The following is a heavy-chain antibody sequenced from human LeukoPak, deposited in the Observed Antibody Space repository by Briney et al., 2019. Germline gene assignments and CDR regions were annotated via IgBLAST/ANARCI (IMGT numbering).Heavy chain of an antibody. CDR1: GYTFTGYY. Sequence: GASVKVSCKASGYTFTGYYMHWVRQAPGQGLEWMGWINPNSGGTNYAQKFQGRVTMTRDTSISTAYMELSSLRSDDTAVYYCAKERGTVVITFGGVIASNWFDPWGQGTLVTVSS. D-gene: IGHD3-16*02. V-gene: IGHV1-2*02. CDR3: AKERGTVVITFGGVIASNWFDP. J-gene: IGHJ5*02. CDR2: INPNSGGT.